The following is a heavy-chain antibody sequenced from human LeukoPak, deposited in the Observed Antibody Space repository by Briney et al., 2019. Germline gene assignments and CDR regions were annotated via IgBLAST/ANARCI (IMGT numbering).Heavy chain of an antibody. CDR2: INTNTGNP. D-gene: IGHD3-22*01. CDR1: GYTFTSYA. J-gene: IGHJ3*02. Sequence: ASVKVSCKASGYTFTSYAMNWVRQAPGQGLEWMGWINTNTGNPTYAQGFTGRFVFSLDTSVSTAYLRISSLKAEDTAVYYCARDLGPYDSSGYYYNGLIWGQGTMVTVSS. CDR3: ARDLGPYDSSGYYYNGLI. V-gene: IGHV7-4-1*02.